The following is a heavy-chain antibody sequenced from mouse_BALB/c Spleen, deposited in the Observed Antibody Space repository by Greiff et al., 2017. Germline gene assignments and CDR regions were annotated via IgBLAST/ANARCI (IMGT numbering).Heavy chain of an antibody. CDR1: GFNIKDTY. V-gene: IGHV14-3*02. CDR3: ARRRLRGAMDY. D-gene: IGHD2-4*01. CDR2: IDPANGNT. J-gene: IGHJ4*01. Sequence: VQLQQSGAELVKPGASVKLSCTASGFNIKDTYMHWVKQRPEQGLEWIGRIDPANGNTKYDPKFQGKATITADTSSNTAYLQLSSLTSEDTAVYYCARRRLRGAMDYWGQGTSVTVAS.